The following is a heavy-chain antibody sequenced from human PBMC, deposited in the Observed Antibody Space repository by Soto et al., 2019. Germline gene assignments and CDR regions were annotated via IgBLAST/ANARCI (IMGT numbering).Heavy chain of an antibody. J-gene: IGHJ6*03. CDR2: IFYSGST. CDR3: AREPSWVEDYYYMDV. D-gene: IGHD7-27*01. V-gene: IGHV4-31*01. Sequence: QVQLQESGPGRVKPSQNLSLTCNISVGCISSVGYYWSWMRQHPGNGFEWIGYIFYSGSTYDNPSLKGQVTTSVDTSKNQFSRKLSSVTAADMAVYYCAREPSWVEDYYYMDVWGKGSTVTVSS. CDR1: VGCISSVGYY.